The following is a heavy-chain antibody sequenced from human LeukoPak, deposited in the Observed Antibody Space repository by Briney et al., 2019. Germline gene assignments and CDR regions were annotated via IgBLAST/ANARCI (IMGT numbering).Heavy chain of an antibody. V-gene: IGHV3-21*01. CDR2: ISSSSSYI. J-gene: IGHJ4*02. Sequence: TGGSLRLSCAASGFTFSSYSMNWVRQAPGKGLEWVSSISSSSSYIYYADSVKGRFTISRDNAKNSLYLQMNSLRAEDTAVYYCARDSAGPESNYYFDYWGQGTLVTVSS. D-gene: IGHD6-19*01. CDR3: ARDSAGPESNYYFDY. CDR1: GFTFSSYS.